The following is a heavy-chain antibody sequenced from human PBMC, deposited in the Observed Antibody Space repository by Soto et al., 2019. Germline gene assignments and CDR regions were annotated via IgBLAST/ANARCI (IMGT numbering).Heavy chain of an antibody. CDR3: AKYVRAWTIHSYAPFDY. J-gene: IGHJ4*02. Sequence: GGSLRLSCAASGFTFSSYAMSWVRQAPGKGLEWVSAISGSGGSTYYADSVKGRFTISRDNSKNTLYLQMNSLRAEDTAVYYCAKYVRAWTIHSYAPFDYWGQGTLVTVSS. V-gene: IGHV3-23*01. D-gene: IGHD1-26*01. CDR1: GFTFSSYA. CDR2: ISGSGGST.